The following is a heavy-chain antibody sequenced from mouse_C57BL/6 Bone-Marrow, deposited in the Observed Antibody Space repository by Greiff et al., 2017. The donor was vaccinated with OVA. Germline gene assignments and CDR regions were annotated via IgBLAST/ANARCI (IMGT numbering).Heavy chain of an antibody. V-gene: IGHV1-81*01. Sequence: QVQLQQPGAELVMPGASVKLSCKASGYTFTSYGISWVKQRTGQGLEWIGEIYPRSGNTYYNEKFKGKATLTADKSSSTAYMELRSLTSEDSAVYFCARKGDLLWLRRGFYYAMDYWGQGTSVTVSS. D-gene: IGHD2-2*01. CDR2: IYPRSGNT. CDR3: ARKGDLLWLRRGFYYAMDY. CDR1: GYTFTSYG. J-gene: IGHJ4*01.